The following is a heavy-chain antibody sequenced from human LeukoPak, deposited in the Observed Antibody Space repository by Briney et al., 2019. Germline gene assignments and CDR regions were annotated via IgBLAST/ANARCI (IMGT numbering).Heavy chain of an antibody. Sequence: ASVQVSCKTSGYIFAHNGISWVRQAPGQGPEWMGWISAYNGDTNYAQNFQGRVTMTRDTSTSTVYMELRSLRSDDTAVYYCARDRRYSGYGPRPHSGMDVWGQGTTVTVSS. CDR2: ISAYNGDT. CDR1: GYIFAHNG. D-gene: IGHD5-12*01. J-gene: IGHJ6*02. CDR3: ARDRRYSGYGPRPHSGMDV. V-gene: IGHV1-18*01.